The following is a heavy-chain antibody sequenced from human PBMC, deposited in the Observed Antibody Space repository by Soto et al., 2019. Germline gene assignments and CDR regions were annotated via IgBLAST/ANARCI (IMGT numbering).Heavy chain of an antibody. CDR1: GFTFSSYN. CDR3: ARRYGDYEGDDY. J-gene: IGHJ4*02. CDR2: ISSSSRTI. Sequence: EVQVVESGGGLVQPGGSLRLSCAASGFTFSSYNMNWVRQAPGKGLEWVSYISSSSRTIYYADSVKGRFTISRDNAKHSLYLQMNSLRHDDTAVYYCARRYGDYEGDDYWGQGTLVTVSS. V-gene: IGHV3-48*02. D-gene: IGHD4-17*01.